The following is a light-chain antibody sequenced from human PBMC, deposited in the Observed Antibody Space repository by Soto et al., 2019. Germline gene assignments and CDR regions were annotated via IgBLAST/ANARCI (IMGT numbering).Light chain of an antibody. J-gene: IGLJ1*01. CDR1: SSDVGAYNY. Sequence: QSVLAQPVSVSGSPGQSITISCTGTSSDVGAYNYDSWYQQYPGEAPKVIIYDVSHRPAGVSNRFSGSKSGNTASLTISGLQTKDEADYYCSSYTSDTTYVFGTGTKVTVL. CDR2: DVS. V-gene: IGLV2-14*01. CDR3: SSYTSDTTYV.